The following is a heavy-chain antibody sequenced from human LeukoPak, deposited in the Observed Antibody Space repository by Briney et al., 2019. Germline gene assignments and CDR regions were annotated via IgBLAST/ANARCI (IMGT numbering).Heavy chain of an antibody. J-gene: IGHJ1*01. CDR3: AGTYYYDSSGFYPEFFQH. V-gene: IGHV3-20*04. Sequence: GGSLRLSCAASGFIFDDYGMTWVRQAPGKGLEWVTGITWNGGYTGYADSVKGRFTVSRDNAKNSLYLQMNSLRAEDTALYYCAGTYYYDSSGFYPEFFQHWGQGTLVIISS. D-gene: IGHD3-22*01. CDR1: GFIFDDYG. CDR2: ITWNGGYT.